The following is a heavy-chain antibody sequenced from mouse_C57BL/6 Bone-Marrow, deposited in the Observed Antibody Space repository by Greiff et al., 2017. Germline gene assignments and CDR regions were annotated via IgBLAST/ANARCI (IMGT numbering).Heavy chain of an antibody. Sequence: VQLQQSGPELVKPGASVKISCKASGYSFTSYYIHWVKQRPGQGLEWIGWIYPGSGNTKYNEKFKGKATLTADTSSSTAYMQLSSLTSEDSAVYYCARSTMRGYFDYWGQGTTLTVSS. CDR1: GYSFTSYY. J-gene: IGHJ2*01. D-gene: IGHD2-4*01. CDR3: ARSTMRGYFDY. CDR2: IYPGSGNT. V-gene: IGHV1-66*01.